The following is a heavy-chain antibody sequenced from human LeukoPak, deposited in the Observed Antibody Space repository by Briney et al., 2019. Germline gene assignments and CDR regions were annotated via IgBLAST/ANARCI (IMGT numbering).Heavy chain of an antibody. CDR2: ISYDGSNK. J-gene: IGHJ4*02. V-gene: IGHV3-30*03. D-gene: IGHD6-13*01. Sequence: GGSLRLSCAASGFTFSSYGMHWVRQAPGKGLEWVAVISYDGSNKYYADSVKGRFTISRDNSKNTLYLQMNSLRAEDTAVYYCATSGIAAAAPDYWGQGTLVTVSS. CDR1: GFTFSSYG. CDR3: ATSGIAAAAPDY.